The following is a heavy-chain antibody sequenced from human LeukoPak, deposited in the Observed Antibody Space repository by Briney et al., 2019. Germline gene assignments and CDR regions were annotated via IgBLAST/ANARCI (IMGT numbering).Heavy chain of an antibody. J-gene: IGHJ6*03. V-gene: IGHV4-59*08. CDR1: GGSISDYY. Sequence: SETLSLTCTVSGGSISDYYWSWIRQPPGKGLEWIGYIYYTGSTNYNPSLKSRVTISVDTSKNQFSLKLSSVTAADTAVYYCARVPWSGYPRYYYYYMDVWGKGTTVTVS. CDR3: ARVPWSGYPRYYYYYMDV. CDR2: IYYTGST. D-gene: IGHD3-3*01.